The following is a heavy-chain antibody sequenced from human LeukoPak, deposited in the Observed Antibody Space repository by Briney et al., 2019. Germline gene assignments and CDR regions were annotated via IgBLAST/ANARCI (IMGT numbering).Heavy chain of an antibody. CDR2: INGYGSST. CDR3: ARDAPGNTALDY. Sequence: RSAGSLRLSCAASGFTFVSYWMHWVRHAPGKGLVWVSRINGYGSSTDFADSVKGRFTISRDNAKNTLYLQMNSLRAEDTAVYYCARDAPGNTALDYWGQGTLVTVSS. CDR1: GFTFVSYW. J-gene: IGHJ4*02. V-gene: IGHV3-74*01. D-gene: IGHD5-18*01.